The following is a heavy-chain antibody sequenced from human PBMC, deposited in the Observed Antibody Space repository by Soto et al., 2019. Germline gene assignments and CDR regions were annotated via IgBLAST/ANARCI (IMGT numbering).Heavy chain of an antibody. J-gene: IGHJ6*02. CDR3: ARGVGYYGSGSFRYYYYYGMDF. CDR2: IYYSGST. CDR1: GGSFSGYY. D-gene: IGHD3-10*01. V-gene: IGHV4-59*01. Sequence: SETLSLTCAVYGGSFSGYYWSWIRQPPGKGLEWIGYIYYSGSTNYNPSLKSRVTISVDTSKNQFSLKLSSVTAADTAVYYCARGVGYYGSGSFRYYYYYGMDFWGQGTTVTVSS.